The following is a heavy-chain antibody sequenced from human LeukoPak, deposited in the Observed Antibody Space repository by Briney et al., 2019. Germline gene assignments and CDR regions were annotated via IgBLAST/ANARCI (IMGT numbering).Heavy chain of an antibody. D-gene: IGHD6-6*01. CDR3: ARVPSSSIAAPSDY. CDR1: GYIFTGYY. J-gene: IGHJ4*02. Sequence: GASVKVSCKASGYIFTGYYMHWGRQAPGQGLEWMGRINPNSSGTNYAQKFQGRVTMTRDTSISTAYMELSRLRSDDTAVYYCARVPSSSIAAPSDYWGQGTLVTVSS. CDR2: INPNSSGT. V-gene: IGHV1-2*06.